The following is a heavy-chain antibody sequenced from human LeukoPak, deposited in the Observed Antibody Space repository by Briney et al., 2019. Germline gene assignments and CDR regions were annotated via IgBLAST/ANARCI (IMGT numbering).Heavy chain of an antibody. Sequence: SETLSLTCTVSGGSISSGGYYWSWIRQPPGKGLEWIGYIYHSGSTYYNPSLKSRVTISVDRSKNQFSLKLSSVTAADTAVYYCARDPIVVVPAAQGDYWGQGTLVTVSS. V-gene: IGHV4-30-2*01. CDR1: GGSISSGGYY. CDR3: ARDPIVVVPAAQGDY. CDR2: IYHSGST. D-gene: IGHD2-2*01. J-gene: IGHJ4*02.